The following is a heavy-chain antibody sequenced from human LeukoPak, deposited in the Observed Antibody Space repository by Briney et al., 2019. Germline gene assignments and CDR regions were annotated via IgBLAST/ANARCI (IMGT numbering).Heavy chain of an antibody. J-gene: IGHJ4*02. V-gene: IGHV3-33*01. CDR2: IWYDGSNK. D-gene: IGHD5-24*01. Sequence: PGGSLRLSCVASGFTFNSYGIHWVRQTPGKGLEWVAVIWYDGSNKYYADSVKGRFTISRDNSKNTLYLQMNSLRAEDTAVYYCARVPMDGYNPGYFDYWGQGTLVTVSS. CDR1: GFTFNSYG. CDR3: ARVPMDGYNPGYFDY.